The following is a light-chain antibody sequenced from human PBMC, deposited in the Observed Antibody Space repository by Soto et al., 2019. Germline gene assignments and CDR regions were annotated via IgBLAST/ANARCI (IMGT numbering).Light chain of an antibody. Sequence: DFQMTQSPSSLSAPVRDRLTLTCRASQSISTYLNWYQQKPGKAPKLLIYAASSLQTGVPSRFSGSGSGTDFTLTISSLQPEDFGTYYCQQSYSIPWTFGRGTKVDIK. J-gene: IGKJ1*01. CDR3: QQSYSIPWT. V-gene: IGKV1-39*01. CDR1: QSISTY. CDR2: AAS.